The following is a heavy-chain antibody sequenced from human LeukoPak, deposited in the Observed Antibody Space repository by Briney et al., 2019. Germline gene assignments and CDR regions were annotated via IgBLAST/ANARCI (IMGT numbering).Heavy chain of an antibody. D-gene: IGHD4-23*01. CDR3: ARDGGGNRNFDY. CDR2: VHTSGSA. CDR1: GGSIRTYY. Sequence: PSETLSLTCDVSGGSIRTYYWSWIRQSAGKGLEWIGRVHTSGSATYNPSLTSRLTLSQDTSKNQVYLRLTSVTAADTAVYYCARDGGGNRNFDYWGQGTLVTVSS. V-gene: IGHV4-4*07. J-gene: IGHJ4*02.